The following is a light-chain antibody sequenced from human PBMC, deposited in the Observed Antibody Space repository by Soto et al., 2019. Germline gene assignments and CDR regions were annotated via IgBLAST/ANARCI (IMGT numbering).Light chain of an antibody. CDR2: DAS. CDR3: QQNSDWPLT. CDR1: QSVSSS. V-gene: IGKV3-11*01. J-gene: IGKJ4*01. Sequence: EIVLIQSPATLSLSPGERATLSCRASQSVSSSLAWYQQNPGQAPRLLIFDASNRATGIPVRFSGSGSGTDFTLTISSLEAEDFTVYYCQQNSDWPLTFGGGTLVDIK.